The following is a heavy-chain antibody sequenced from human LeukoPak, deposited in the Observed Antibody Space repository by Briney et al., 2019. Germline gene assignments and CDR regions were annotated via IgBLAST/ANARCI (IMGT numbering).Heavy chain of an antibody. CDR2: IYYSGST. D-gene: IGHD3-10*01. CDR3: AGRRGYYFDY. CDR1: GGSISSYY. Sequence: SETLSLTCTVSGGSISSYYWSWIRQPPGKGLEWIGYIYYSGSTNHNPSLKSRVTISVDTSKNQFSLKLSSVTAADTAVYYCAGRRGYYFDYWGQGTLVTVSS. J-gene: IGHJ4*02. V-gene: IGHV4-59*01.